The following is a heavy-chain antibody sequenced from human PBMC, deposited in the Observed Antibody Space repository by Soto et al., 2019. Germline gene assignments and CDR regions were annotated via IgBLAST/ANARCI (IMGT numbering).Heavy chain of an antibody. J-gene: IGHJ6*03. Sequence: EVQLVESGGGLVQPGGSLRLSCSASGFPFSHYWMTWVRQAPGKGLEWVANIKQDGSEKYYVDSMKGRFTISRDNAKNSLYLRLNSLRAEDTAVYYWARGHYYALGTDFPVNYMDVWGKGTTVTVSS. CDR1: GFPFSHYW. V-gene: IGHV3-7*01. D-gene: IGHD3-10*01. CDR2: IKQDGSEK. CDR3: ARGHYYALGTDFPVNYMDV.